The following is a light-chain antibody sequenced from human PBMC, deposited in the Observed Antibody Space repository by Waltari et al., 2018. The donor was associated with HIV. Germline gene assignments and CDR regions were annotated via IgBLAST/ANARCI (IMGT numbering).Light chain of an antibody. Sequence: SYELTQPPSVSVSPGQTASITCSGDKLGDKYASWYQQKQGQSPFLVIYQASKRPSGIPELFSGSNSGNTATLTISGTQAMDEADYYCQAWDSSTEVVFGGGTKLTVL. J-gene: IGLJ2*01. CDR2: QAS. CDR1: KLGDKY. CDR3: QAWDSSTEVV. V-gene: IGLV3-1*01.